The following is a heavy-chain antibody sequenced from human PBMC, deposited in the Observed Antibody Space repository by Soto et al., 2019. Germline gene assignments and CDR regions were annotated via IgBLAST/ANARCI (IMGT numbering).Heavy chain of an antibody. CDR3: ERVLHFDWLNYV. D-gene: IGHD3-9*01. CDR1: GFTFSSYS. J-gene: IGHJ4*02. V-gene: IGHV3-21*01. Sequence: GSLRLSCAASGFTFSSYSMNWVRQAPGKGLEWVSSISSSSYIYYADSVRGRFTISRDNAKNSLYLQMNNLRAEDTAVYYCERVLHFDWLNYVWGQRTLVTVSS. CDR2: ISSSSYI.